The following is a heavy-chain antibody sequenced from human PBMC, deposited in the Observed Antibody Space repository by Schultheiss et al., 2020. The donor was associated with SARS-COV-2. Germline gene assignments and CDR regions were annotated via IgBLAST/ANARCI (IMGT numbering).Heavy chain of an antibody. CDR1: GGSVSSYY. CDR3: ARGRADGLYCSSTSCLNNYYYYYGMDV. J-gene: IGHJ6*02. V-gene: IGHV4-59*02. Sequence: SETLSLTCTVSGGSVSSYYWSWIRQPPGKGLEWIGYIYYSGSTNYNPSLRSRVTISVDTSKNQFSLKLSSVTAADTAVYYCARGRADGLYCSSTSCLNNYYYYYGMDVWGQGTTVTVSS. D-gene: IGHD2-2*01. CDR2: IYYSGST.